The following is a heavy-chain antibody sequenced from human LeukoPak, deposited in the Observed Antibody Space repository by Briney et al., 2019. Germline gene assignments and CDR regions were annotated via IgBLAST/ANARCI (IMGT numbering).Heavy chain of an antibody. CDR3: ARLHYDFWSGYFDY. CDR2: IKQDGSEK. CDR1: GFTFSSYS. V-gene: IGHV3-7*03. Sequence: GVSLRLSCAASGFTFSSYSMNWVRQAPGKGLEWVANIKQDGSEKYYVDSVKGRFTISRDNAKNSLYLQMNSLRAEDTAVYYCARLHYDFWSGYFDYWGQGTLVTVSS. D-gene: IGHD3-3*01. J-gene: IGHJ4*02.